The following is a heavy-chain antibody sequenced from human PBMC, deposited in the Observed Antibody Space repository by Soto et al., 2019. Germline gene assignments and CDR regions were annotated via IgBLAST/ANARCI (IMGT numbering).Heavy chain of an antibody. CDR1: GGTSSSYP. CDR3: ARDCGSTSCFDMDV. CDR2: IIPMFRTA. J-gene: IGHJ6*02. Sequence: QGQLVQPGAEVKKPGSSGKFSCKVPGGTSSSYPTTWGRQAPGQGLEWMGGIIPMFRTANYAQRFQGRATITADESTNTAYMQLSSLRSEDTAVYYCARDCGSTSCFDMDVWGQGTTVTVSS. D-gene: IGHD2-2*01. V-gene: IGHV1-69*01.